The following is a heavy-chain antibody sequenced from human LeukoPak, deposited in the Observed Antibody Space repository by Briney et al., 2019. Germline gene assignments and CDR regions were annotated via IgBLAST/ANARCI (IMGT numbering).Heavy chain of an antibody. J-gene: IGHJ5*02. Sequence: GGSLRLSCAASGFTFSSYSMNWVRQAPGKGLEWVSSISSSSSYMYYADSVKGRFTISRDNAKNSLYLQMNSLRAEDTAVYYCARDYYDSSGYWAFNWFDPWGQGTLVTGSS. V-gene: IGHV3-21*01. CDR1: GFTFSSYS. CDR3: ARDYYDSSGYWAFNWFDP. CDR2: ISSSSSYM. D-gene: IGHD3-22*01.